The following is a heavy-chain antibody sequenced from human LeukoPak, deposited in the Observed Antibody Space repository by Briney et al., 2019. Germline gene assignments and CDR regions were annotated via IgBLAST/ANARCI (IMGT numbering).Heavy chain of an antibody. V-gene: IGHV3-48*02. Sequence: GGSLRLSCAASGFTFSSYSMNWVRQAPGKGMEWVSYIRSSGSPIYYADSVRGRFTISRDNAKNSLYLQMNSLRDEDTAVYYCVRDPDALDFWGQGTPVTVSS. CDR2: IRSSGSPI. CDR1: GFTFSSYS. J-gene: IGHJ4*02. CDR3: VRDPDALDF.